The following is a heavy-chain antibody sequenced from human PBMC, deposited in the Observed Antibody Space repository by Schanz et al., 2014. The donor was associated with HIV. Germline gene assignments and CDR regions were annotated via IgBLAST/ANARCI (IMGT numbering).Heavy chain of an antibody. V-gene: IGHV3-7*03. CDR1: GFTFSRYW. D-gene: IGHD5-18*01. Sequence: EVQLVESGGGLVQPGGSLRLSCAASGFTFSRYWMSWVRQAPGKGLEWVANIKQDGSEKYYVDSVKGRFTISRDNAKNSLYLQMNSLRAEDTALYYCAKDRGVGSAMVTNYYYGMDVWGQGTTVTVSS. J-gene: IGHJ6*02. CDR2: IKQDGSEK. CDR3: AKDRGVGSAMVTNYYYGMDV.